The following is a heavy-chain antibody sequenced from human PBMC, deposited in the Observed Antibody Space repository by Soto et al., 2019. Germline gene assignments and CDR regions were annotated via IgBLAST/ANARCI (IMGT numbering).Heavy chain of an antibody. J-gene: IGHJ4*02. D-gene: IGHD1-26*01. V-gene: IGHV3-23*01. CDR1: GFTFSSYA. CDR3: ARRGSGSYYDY. CDR2: ISGSGGST. Sequence: EVQLLESGGGLVQPGGSLRLSCAASGFTFSSYAMRWVRQAPVKGLEWVSAISGSGGSTYYADSVKGRFTISRDNSKNTLYLQRNSLRSEDTAVYYCARRGSGSYYDYWGQGTVVSVSS.